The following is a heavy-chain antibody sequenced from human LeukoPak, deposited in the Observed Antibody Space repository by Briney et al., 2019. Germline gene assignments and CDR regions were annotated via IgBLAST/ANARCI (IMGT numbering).Heavy chain of an antibody. Sequence: GGSLRLSCAVSGFTFSSYAMSWVRQAPGKGLEWVSGISGSGGRTYYADSVKDHFTISRDNSKNTLYLQMNSLRAEDTAVYYCAKNPPDTVVLPGGYFNYYGVDVWGKGTKVTASS. CDR2: ISGSGGRT. CDR3: AKNPPDTVVLPGGYFNYYGVDV. CDR1: GFTFSSYA. V-gene: IGHV3-23*01. J-gene: IGHJ6*04. D-gene: IGHD2-2*01.